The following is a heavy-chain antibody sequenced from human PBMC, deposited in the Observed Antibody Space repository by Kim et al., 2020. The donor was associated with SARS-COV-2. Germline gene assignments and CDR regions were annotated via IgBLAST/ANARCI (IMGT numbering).Heavy chain of an antibody. D-gene: IGHD1-26*01. CDR2: ISSNGGHT. CDR1: GFTFSSYT. V-gene: IGHV3-64D*06. Sequence: GGSLRLSCSASGFTFSSYTMHWVRQAPGKGLEYVSGISSNGGHTYYTDSVKGRFTISRDNSKNTLYLQVSSLRPEDTAVYYCVKGGMRELLLNSFDPWGQGTLVTVSS. CDR3: VKGGMRELLLNSFDP. J-gene: IGHJ5*02.